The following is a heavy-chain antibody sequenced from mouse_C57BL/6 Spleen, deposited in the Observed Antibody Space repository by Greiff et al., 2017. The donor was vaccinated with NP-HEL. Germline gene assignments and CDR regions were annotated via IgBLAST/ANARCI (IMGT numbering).Heavy chain of an antibody. D-gene: IGHD1-1*01. Sequence: EVQLVESGGGLVKPGGSLKLSCAASGFTFSSYTLSWVRQTPEKRLEWVATISGGGGNTYYPDSVKGRFTISRDNAKNTLYLQMSSLRSEDTALYYCASHYYGSSYDWYCDVWGTGTTVTVSS. V-gene: IGHV5-9*01. CDR3: ASHYYGSSYDWYCDV. CDR1: GFTFSSYT. CDR2: ISGGGGNT. J-gene: IGHJ1*03.